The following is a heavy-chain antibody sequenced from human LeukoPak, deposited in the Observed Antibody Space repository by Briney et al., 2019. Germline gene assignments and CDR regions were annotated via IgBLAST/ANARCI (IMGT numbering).Heavy chain of an antibody. V-gene: IGHV4-59*04. CDR1: GGSISSYY. CDR3: ASHPSRGDTYFDY. Sequence: PSETLSLTCTVAGGSISSYYWSWIRQPPGKGLEWIGYIYYSGSTYYNPPLKSRVTMSVDTSKNQFSLKLSSVTAADTAVYYCASHPSRGDTYFDYWGQGTLVTASS. D-gene: IGHD5-24*01. CDR2: IYYSGST. J-gene: IGHJ4*02.